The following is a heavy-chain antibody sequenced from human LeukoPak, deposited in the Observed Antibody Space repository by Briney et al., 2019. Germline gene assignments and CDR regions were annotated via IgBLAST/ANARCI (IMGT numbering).Heavy chain of an antibody. D-gene: IGHD1-26*01. CDR2: IYYSGST. Sequence: SETLSPTCTVSGGSISSYYWSWIRQPPGKGLEWIGYIYYSGSTNYNPSLKSRVTISVDTSKNQFSLKLSSVTAADTAVYYCASYSGSYGTFDYWGQGTLVTVSS. CDR1: GGSISSYY. CDR3: ASYSGSYGTFDY. V-gene: IGHV4-59*01. J-gene: IGHJ4*02.